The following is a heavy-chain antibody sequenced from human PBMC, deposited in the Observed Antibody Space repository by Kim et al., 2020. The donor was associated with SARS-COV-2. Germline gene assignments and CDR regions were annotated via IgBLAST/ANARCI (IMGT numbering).Heavy chain of an antibody. CDR1: GFTFSDYA. V-gene: IGHV3-9*01. CDR3: FGSYDFWRGLMDF. CDR2: ISRNRGSI. Sequence: GGSLRLSCAASGFTFSDYAMHWVRQAPGKGLEWVSGISRNRGSIVSAYSVKGRFTISSDNAKNSLSLQMNSLIAEATALYYCFGSYDFWRGLMDFWGK. J-gene: IGHJ6*03. D-gene: IGHD3-3*01.